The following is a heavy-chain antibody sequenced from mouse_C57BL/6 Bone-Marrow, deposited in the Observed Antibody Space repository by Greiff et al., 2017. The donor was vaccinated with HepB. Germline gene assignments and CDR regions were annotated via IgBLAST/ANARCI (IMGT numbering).Heavy chain of an antibody. CDR1: GFSFNTYA. J-gene: IGHJ1*03. D-gene: IGHD1-1*01. Sequence: EVQLVESGGGLVQPKGSLKLSCAASGFSFNTYAMNWVRQAPGKGLEWVARIRSKSNNYATYYADSVKDRFTISRDDSESMLYLQMNNLKTEDTAMYYCVRRSTVVAPNWYFDVWGTGTTVTVSS. CDR3: VRRSTVVAPNWYFDV. CDR2: IRSKSNNYAT. V-gene: IGHV10-1*01.